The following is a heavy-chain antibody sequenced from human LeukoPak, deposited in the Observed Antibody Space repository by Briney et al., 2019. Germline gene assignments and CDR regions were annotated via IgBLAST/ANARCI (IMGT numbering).Heavy chain of an antibody. Sequence: GGSLQISCKGSGYSFTNYWIGCVRQMAGKGLEWMGIIYPGDSDARYSPSFQDQVTISADKSISTAYLQWSSLQASDTAMYYCARQRFTMRAYAWNWFDPWGQGTLVTVSS. CDR1: GYSFTNYW. V-gene: IGHV5-51*01. J-gene: IGHJ5*02. CDR2: IYPGDSDA. D-gene: IGHD3-10*01. CDR3: ARQRFTMRAYAWNWFDP.